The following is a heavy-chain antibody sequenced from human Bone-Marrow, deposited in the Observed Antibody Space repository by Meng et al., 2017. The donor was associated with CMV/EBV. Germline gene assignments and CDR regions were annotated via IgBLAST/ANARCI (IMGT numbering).Heavy chain of an antibody. V-gene: IGHV3-11*01. CDR2: ISSSGTTI. CDR1: GFTFSDYY. J-gene: IGHJ4*02. CDR3: ARDLGGGQRFLEWLPFDS. D-gene: IGHD3-3*01. Sequence: GGSLRLSCAASGFTFSDYYMSWIRQAPGKGLEWVSYISSSGTTIYYADSVKGRFTISRDNAKNSLYLQLNSLRAEDTAVYYSARDLGGGQRFLEWLPFDSWGPGTLVTFAS.